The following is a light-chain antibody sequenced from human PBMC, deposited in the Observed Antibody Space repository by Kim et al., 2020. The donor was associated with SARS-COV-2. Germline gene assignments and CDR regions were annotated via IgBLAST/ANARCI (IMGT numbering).Light chain of an antibody. V-gene: IGKV1-39*01. CDR1: QSITSY. CDR2: AAS. J-gene: IGKJ2*01. Sequence: SASVGDRVAITCRASQSITSYLNWYQQKPGKAPKLLIYAASSLQSGVPSRFSGSGSGTDFTLTISSLQPEDFATYYCQQTYSTLYTFGQGTKLEI. CDR3: QQTYSTLYT.